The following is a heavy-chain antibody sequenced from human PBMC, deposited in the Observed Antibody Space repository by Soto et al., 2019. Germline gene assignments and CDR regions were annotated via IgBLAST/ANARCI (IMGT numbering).Heavy chain of an antibody. CDR1: GGTFSSYA. CDR2: IIPIFGTA. V-gene: IGHV1-69*01. D-gene: IGHD6-19*01. J-gene: IGHJ2*01. Sequence: QVQLVQSGAEVKKPGSSVKVSCKASGGTFSSYAISWVRQAPGQGLEWMGGIIPIFGTANYAQKFQGRVTITADESTSTAYMELSSLISEDTAVYYCAREGGYSSGWYGGWYFDLWGRGTLVTVSS. CDR3: AREGGYSSGWYGGWYFDL.